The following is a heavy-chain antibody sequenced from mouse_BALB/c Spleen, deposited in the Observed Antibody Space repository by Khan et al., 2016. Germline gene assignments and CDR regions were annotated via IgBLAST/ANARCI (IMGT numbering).Heavy chain of an antibody. CDR2: IDPASGDT. CDR3: ARSFAY. Sequence: VQLQQSGAELVKPGASVKLSCTASGFNIKDTYMQWLKQRPEQGLDWIGRIDPASGDTEYDPKFQGKATITADTSSNTAYLLVSSLTSEDTAVYYCARSFAYWGQGTLVTVSA. V-gene: IGHV14-3*02. CDR1: GFNIKDTY. J-gene: IGHJ3*01.